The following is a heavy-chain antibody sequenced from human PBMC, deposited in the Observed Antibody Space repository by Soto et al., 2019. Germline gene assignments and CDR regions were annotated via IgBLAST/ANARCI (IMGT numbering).Heavy chain of an antibody. J-gene: IGHJ4*02. Sequence: GGSLRLSCAASGFTFSSYAMSWVRQAPGKGLEWVSGISASGGSTYYADSVKGRFTISRDNSKNTLYLQMNSLRAEDTAVYYCEVYGDYLYFDYWGQGTLVTVSS. CDR2: ISASGGST. CDR1: GFTFSSYA. CDR3: EVYGDYLYFDY. D-gene: IGHD4-17*01. V-gene: IGHV3-23*01.